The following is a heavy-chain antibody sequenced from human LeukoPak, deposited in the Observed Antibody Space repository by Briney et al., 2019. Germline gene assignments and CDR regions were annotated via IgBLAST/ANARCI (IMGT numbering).Heavy chain of an antibody. J-gene: IGHJ4*02. CDR3: ATLYQLLSRFDY. Sequence: PGGSLRLSCAASGFTFSSYGMHWVRQAPGKGLEWVSAISGSGGSTYYADSVKGRFTISRDNSKNTLYLQMNSLRAEDTAVYYCATLYQLLSRFDYWGQGTLVTVSS. CDR2: ISGSGGST. V-gene: IGHV3-23*01. CDR1: GFTFSSYG. D-gene: IGHD2-2*01.